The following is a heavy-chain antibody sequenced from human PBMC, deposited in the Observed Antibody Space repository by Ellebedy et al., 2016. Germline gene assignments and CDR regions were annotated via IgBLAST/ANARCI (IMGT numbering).Heavy chain of an antibody. V-gene: IGHV1-18*01. J-gene: IGHJ3*02. CDR2: ISAYNGNT. CDR3: ARGYYDSSGYYRGTDAFDI. Sequence: ASVKVSXXASGYTFTGYGISWVRQAPGQGLEWMGWISAYNGNTNYAQKLQGRVTMTTDTSTSTAYMELRSLRSDDTAVYYCARGYYDSSGYYRGTDAFDIWGQGTMVTVSS. CDR1: GYTFTGYG. D-gene: IGHD3-22*01.